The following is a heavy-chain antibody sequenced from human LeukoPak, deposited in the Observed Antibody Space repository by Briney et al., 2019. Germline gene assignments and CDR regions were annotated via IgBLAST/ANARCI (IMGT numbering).Heavy chain of an antibody. Sequence: PGGSLRLSCAASGFTVSSNYMSWVRQAPGKGLEWVSVIYSGGSTYYADSVKGRFTISRDNSKNTLYLQMNSLRAEDTAVYYCARARTFWSGYLLGYWGQGTLVTVSS. V-gene: IGHV3-53*01. J-gene: IGHJ4*02. CDR3: ARARTFWSGYLLGY. CDR1: GFTVSSNY. D-gene: IGHD3-3*01. CDR2: IYSGGST.